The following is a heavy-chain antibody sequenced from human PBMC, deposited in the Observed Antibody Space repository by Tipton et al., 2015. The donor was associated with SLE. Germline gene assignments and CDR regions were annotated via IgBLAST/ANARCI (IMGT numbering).Heavy chain of an antibody. D-gene: IGHD5-12*01. CDR1: GGTFKKYA. CDR3: AREKYSAYTFDP. V-gene: IGHV7-4-1*01. CDR2: LNTNTGDP. J-gene: IGHJ5*02. Sequence: QLVQSGAEVKKPGSSVKVSCKASGGTFKKYAISWVRQAPGQGLEWMGWLNTNTGDPTYAQGFTGRFVFSLDSSVNTAYLQIYSLKADDTAVYYCAREKYSAYTFDPWGQGTLVTVSS.